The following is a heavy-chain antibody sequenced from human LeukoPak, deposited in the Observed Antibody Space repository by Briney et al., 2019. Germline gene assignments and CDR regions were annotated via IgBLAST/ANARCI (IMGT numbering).Heavy chain of an antibody. J-gene: IGHJ4*02. D-gene: IGHD6-19*01. CDR1: GDSVSSNSAA. Sequence: SQTLSLTCDISGDSVSSNSAAWNWIRRSPSRGLEWLGRTYYRSQWYNDYAISVKSRITINPDTSKNQFSLQLKSVTPEDTAVYYCGREVSGWYAADYWGQGTLVTVSS. V-gene: IGHV6-1*01. CDR3: GREVSGWYAADY. CDR2: TYYRSQWYN.